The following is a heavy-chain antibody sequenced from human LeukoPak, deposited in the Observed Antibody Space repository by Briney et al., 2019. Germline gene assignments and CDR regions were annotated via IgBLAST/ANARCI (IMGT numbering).Heavy chain of an antibody. CDR2: INPSSGGT. Sequence: RASVKVSCKASGCTFTGYYMHWVRQAPGQGLEWMGWINPSSGGTNYAQKFQGRVTMTRDTSISTAYMELSRLRSDDTAVYYCARGIGYEPFDYWGQGTLVTVSS. CDR3: ARGIGYEPFDY. D-gene: IGHD5-12*01. CDR1: GCTFTGYY. J-gene: IGHJ4*02. V-gene: IGHV1-2*02.